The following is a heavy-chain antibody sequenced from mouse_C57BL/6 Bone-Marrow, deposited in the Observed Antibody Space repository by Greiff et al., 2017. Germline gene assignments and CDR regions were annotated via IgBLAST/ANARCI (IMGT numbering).Heavy chain of an antibody. D-gene: IGHD2-3*01. CDR1: GYTFTSYW. CDR3: ARYDGYYVDY. Sequence: QVQLQQPGAELVKPGASVKLSCKASGYTFTSYWMHWVKQRPGQGLEWIGMIHPNSGSTNYNEKFKSKATVTVDKSSSTTYMQLSILTSEDSAVYYCARYDGYYVDYWGQGTTLTVSS. V-gene: IGHV1-64*01. CDR2: IHPNSGST. J-gene: IGHJ2*01.